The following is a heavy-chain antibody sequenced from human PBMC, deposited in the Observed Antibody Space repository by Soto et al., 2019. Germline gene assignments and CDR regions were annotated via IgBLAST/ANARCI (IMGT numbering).Heavy chain of an antibody. CDR3: ARETTVTTDYYGMDV. Sequence: SETLSLTCTVSGGSISSYYWSWIRQPPGKGLEWIGYIYYSGSTNYNPSLKSRVTISVDTSKNQFSLKLSSVTAADTAVYYCARETTVTTDYYGMDVWGQGTTVTVS. CDR1: GGSISSYY. V-gene: IGHV4-59*01. J-gene: IGHJ6*02. CDR2: IYYSGST. D-gene: IGHD4-17*01.